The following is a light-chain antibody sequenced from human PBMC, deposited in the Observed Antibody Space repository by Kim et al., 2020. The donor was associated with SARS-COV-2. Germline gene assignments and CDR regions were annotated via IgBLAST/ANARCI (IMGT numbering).Light chain of an antibody. Sequence: SSELTQDPAVSVALGQTVSITCQGDSLRSYYATWYQQKPGQAPILVTYGKNNRPSGIPDRFSGSSSGNTASLTITGTQAGDEADYYCNSRDSNDNVVFAG. V-gene: IGLV3-19*01. CDR1: SLRSYY. CDR2: GKN. J-gene: IGLJ2*01. CDR3: NSRDSNDNVV.